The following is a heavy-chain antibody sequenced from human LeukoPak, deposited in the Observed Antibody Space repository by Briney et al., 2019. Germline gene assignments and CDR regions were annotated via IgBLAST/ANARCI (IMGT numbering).Heavy chain of an antibody. CDR3: AAYIVGVPH. D-gene: IGHD3-22*01. J-gene: IGHJ4*02. V-gene: IGHV3-53*01. CDR2: LGLGGNT. CDR1: GFTFSDYY. Sequence: GGSLRLSCAASGFTFSDYYMSWIRQAPGKGLEWVSTLGLGGNTYYTDSVKGRFTISRDSSKNTLDLHMQSLRDEDTAVYYCAAYIVGVPHWGQGARVTVSS.